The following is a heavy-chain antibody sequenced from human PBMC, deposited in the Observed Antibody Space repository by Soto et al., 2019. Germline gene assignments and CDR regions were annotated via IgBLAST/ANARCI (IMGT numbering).Heavy chain of an antibody. Sequence: EVQLVESGGGLVKPGGSLRLSCAASGFTFSSYSMNWVRQAPGKGLEWVSSISSSSSYIYYADSVKGRFTISRDNAKNSLYLQMNSLRAEDTAVYYCARVLGKLEYSSSWYPDAFDIWGQGTMVTVSS. D-gene: IGHD6-13*01. CDR2: ISSSSSYI. V-gene: IGHV3-21*01. CDR1: GFTFSSYS. J-gene: IGHJ3*02. CDR3: ARVLGKLEYSSSWYPDAFDI.